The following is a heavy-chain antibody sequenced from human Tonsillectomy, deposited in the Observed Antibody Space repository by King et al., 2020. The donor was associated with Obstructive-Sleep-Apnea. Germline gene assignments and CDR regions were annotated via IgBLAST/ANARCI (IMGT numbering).Heavy chain of an antibody. J-gene: IGHJ4*02. V-gene: IGHV3-30*04. Sequence: VQLVPSGGGVVQPGRSLRLSCAASGFTFRSYAMHWVRQAPGKGLEWVAVISYDGSNKYYADSVKGRFTISRDNSKNTLYLQMNSLRAEDTAVFYCARDRWEVVLTSGYFDYWGQGTLVTVSS. CDR3: ARDRWEVVLTSGYFDY. CDR2: ISYDGSNK. CDR1: GFTFRSYA. D-gene: IGHD3-22*01.